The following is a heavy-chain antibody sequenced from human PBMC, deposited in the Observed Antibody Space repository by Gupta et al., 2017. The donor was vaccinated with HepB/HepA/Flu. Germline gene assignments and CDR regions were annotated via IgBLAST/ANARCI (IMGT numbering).Heavy chain of an antibody. J-gene: IGHJ6*03. CDR2: IYSGGST. Sequence: EVQLVESGGGLIQPGGSLRLSGAASGFTVNNNHMRWVRQAPGKGLEWVSVIYSGGSTYHADSVKGRFTISRVNFKNTLYLQMNSLRAEDTAVYYCTRGLRYFDAELETEVGGYYMDVWGKGTKVTVSS. D-gene: IGHD3-9*01. CDR3: TRGLRYFDAELETEVGGYYMDV. V-gene: IGHV3-53*01. CDR1: GFTVNNNH.